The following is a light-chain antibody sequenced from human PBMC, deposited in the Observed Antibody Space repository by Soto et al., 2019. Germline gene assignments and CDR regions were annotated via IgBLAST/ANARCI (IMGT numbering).Light chain of an antibody. CDR1: QGISSN. V-gene: IGKV3-15*01. J-gene: IGKJ2*01. CDR3: QHYSIWPYT. CDR2: GAS. Sequence: EIVMTQSPATLSVSPGVRATLSCRASQGISSNLAWYQQKPGQAPRLLIYGASTRATGIPARFSGSGSGTEFTLTISSLQSEDFAVYYCQHYSIWPYTFGQGTKLEIK.